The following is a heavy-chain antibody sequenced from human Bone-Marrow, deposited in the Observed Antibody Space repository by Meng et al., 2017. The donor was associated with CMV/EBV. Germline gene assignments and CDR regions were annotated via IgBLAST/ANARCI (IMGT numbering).Heavy chain of an antibody. CDR3: ARADGSEYSSSSGLGGIDY. Sequence: GGSLRLSCATSGFTLSNYWMTWVRQAPGKGLEWVSYISSRSTTIHYADSVKGRFTVSRDNAKKSLYLQMNSLRAEDTAVYYCARADGSEYSSSSGLGGIDYWGQGTLVTVSS. CDR1: GFTLSNYW. CDR2: ISSRSTTI. J-gene: IGHJ4*02. V-gene: IGHV3-48*04. D-gene: IGHD6-6*01.